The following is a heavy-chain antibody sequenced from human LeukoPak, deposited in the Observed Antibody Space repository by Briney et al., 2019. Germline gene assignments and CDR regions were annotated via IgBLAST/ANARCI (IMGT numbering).Heavy chain of an antibody. V-gene: IGHV5-51*01. Sequence: GESLKIPCKGSGYSFTSYWIGWVRQMPGKGLEWMGIIYPGDSDTRYSPSFQGQVTISADKSISTAYLQWSSLKASDTAMYYCARAPYDYVWGSYRAQFDPWGQGTLVTVSS. J-gene: IGHJ5*02. D-gene: IGHD3-16*02. CDR2: IYPGDSDT. CDR3: ARAPYDYVWGSYRAQFDP. CDR1: GYSFTSYW.